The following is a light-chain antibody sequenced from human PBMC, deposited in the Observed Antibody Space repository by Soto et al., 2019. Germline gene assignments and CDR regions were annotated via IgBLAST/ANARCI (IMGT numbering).Light chain of an antibody. Sequence: DIQMTQSPSTLSASVGDRVTITCRASQSFSRWLGWYQQKPGKAPKLLIYDASSLQSGVPSRFSCSGLGTEFTLTISRLQPDDFATYYCQQYNSYPLTFCGGTKVEIK. CDR3: QQYNSYPLT. CDR2: DAS. V-gene: IGKV1-5*01. J-gene: IGKJ4*01. CDR1: QSFSRW.